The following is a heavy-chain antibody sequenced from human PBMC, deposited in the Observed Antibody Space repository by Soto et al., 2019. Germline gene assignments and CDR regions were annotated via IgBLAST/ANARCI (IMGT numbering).Heavy chain of an antibody. J-gene: IGHJ4*02. D-gene: IGHD4-17*01. V-gene: IGHV3-15*01. CDR3: TTLLYGGNSD. CDR2: IKSKTDGGTA. CDR1: GFTFDDYG. Sequence: GGSLRLSCAASGFTFDDYGMSWVRQAPGKGLEWVGSIKSKTDGGTADYPAPVKGRFTISRDDSKTTLYLQMNSLKTEDTAVYYCTTLLYGGNSDWGQGTLVTVSS.